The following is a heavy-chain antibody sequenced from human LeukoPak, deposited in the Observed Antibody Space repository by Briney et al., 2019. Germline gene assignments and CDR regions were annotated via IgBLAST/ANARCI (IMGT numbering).Heavy chain of an antibody. V-gene: IGHV3-30*18. D-gene: IGHD6-13*01. CDR1: GLTFSNHG. CDR3: AKDSSSWSYYMDV. CDR2: ISYDGSNK. Sequence: GRSLRLSCAASGLTFSNHGMHWVRQAPGKGLECVAVISYDGSNKYYADSVKGRFTISRDNAKNTLYLQMNSLRAEDTAVYYCAKDSSSWSYYMDVWGKGTTVTVSS. J-gene: IGHJ6*03.